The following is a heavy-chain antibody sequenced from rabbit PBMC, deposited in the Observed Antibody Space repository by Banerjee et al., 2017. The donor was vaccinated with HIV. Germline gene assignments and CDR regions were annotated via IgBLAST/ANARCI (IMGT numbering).Heavy chain of an antibody. J-gene: IGHJ4*01. V-gene: IGHV1S40*01. CDR2: IYAGSSGST. D-gene: IGHD8-1*01. CDR1: GFSFSSSND. Sequence: QQLVESGGGLVKPGASLTLTCTASGFSFSSSNDMCWVRQAPGKGLEWIACIYAGSSGSTYYASWAKGRFTISKTSSTTVTLQMTSLTAADTATYFCARAPGYDGGGYINFYYFDLWGPGTLVTVS. CDR3: ARAPGYDGGGYINFYYFDL.